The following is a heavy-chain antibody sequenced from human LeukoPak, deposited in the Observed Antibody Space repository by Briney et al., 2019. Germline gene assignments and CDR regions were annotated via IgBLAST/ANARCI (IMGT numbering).Heavy chain of an antibody. CDR1: GFSVDDYP. Sequence: QPGLSLRLSCAASGFSVDDYPMHWVRQAPGKGLGWVSLINEDGGKTFYTLSVRGRFPISRDNSKNSLYLQMKSLRTEDTALYYCAKEIDTLGTNAFDIWGQGTIVTVSS. J-gene: IGHJ3*02. V-gene: IGHV3-43*02. CDR2: INEDGGKT. D-gene: IGHD2-15*01. CDR3: AKEIDTLGTNAFDI.